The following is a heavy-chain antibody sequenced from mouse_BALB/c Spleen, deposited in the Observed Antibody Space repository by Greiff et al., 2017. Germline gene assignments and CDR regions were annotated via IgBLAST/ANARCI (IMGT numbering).Heavy chain of an antibody. J-gene: IGHJ3*01. V-gene: IGHV5-4*02. D-gene: IGHD2-14*01. CDR3: ARGDRYDGAWFAY. Sequence: EVQLVESGGGLVKPGGSLKLSCAASGFTFSDYYMYWVRQTPEKRLEWVATISDGGSYTYYPDSVKGRFTISRDNAKNNLYLQMSSLKSEDTAMYYCARGDRYDGAWFAYWGQGTLVTVSA. CDR1: GFTFSDYY. CDR2: ISDGGSYT.